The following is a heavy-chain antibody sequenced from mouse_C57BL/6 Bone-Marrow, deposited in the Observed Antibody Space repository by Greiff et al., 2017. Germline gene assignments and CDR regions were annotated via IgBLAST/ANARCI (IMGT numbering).Heavy chain of an antibody. J-gene: IGHJ4*01. V-gene: IGHV5-4*01. D-gene: IGHD1-1*01. CDR2: ISDGGSYT. Sequence: EVQVVESGGGLVKPGGSLKLSCAASGFTFSSYAMSWVRQTPEKRLEWVATISDGGSYTYYPDNVKGRFTISRDNAKNNLYLQMSHLKSEDTAMYYCARDKAPYGSSDYAMDYWGQGTSVTVSS. CDR1: GFTFSSYA. CDR3: ARDKAPYGSSDYAMDY.